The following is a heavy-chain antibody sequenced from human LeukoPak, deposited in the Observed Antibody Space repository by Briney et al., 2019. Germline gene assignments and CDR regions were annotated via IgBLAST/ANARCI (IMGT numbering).Heavy chain of an antibody. V-gene: IGHV4-39*01. D-gene: IGHD4-23*01. Sequence: TETLSLTCTVSGGSISSSSYYWGWIRQPPGEGLEWIGSIYYSGSTYYNPSLKSRVTISVDTSKNQFSLKLSSVTAADTAVYYCARAMAYGGNSLDAFDIWGQGTMVTVSS. CDR3: ARAMAYGGNSLDAFDI. CDR2: IYYSGST. CDR1: GGSISSSSYY. J-gene: IGHJ3*02.